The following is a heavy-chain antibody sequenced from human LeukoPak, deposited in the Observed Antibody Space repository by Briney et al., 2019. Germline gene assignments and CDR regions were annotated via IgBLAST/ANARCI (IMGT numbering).Heavy chain of an antibody. V-gene: IGHV3-33*08. CDR1: GFSVSSDY. CDR3: ARVSPAIVVVTGTGAPDY. D-gene: IGHD2-21*02. J-gene: IGHJ4*02. CDR2: IWYDGSNK. Sequence: GGSLRLSCAASGFSVSSDYMSWVRQAPGKGLEWVAVIWYDGSNKYYADSVKGRFTISRDNSKNTLYLQMNSLRAEDTAVYYCARVSPAIVVVTGTGAPDYWGQGTLVTVSS.